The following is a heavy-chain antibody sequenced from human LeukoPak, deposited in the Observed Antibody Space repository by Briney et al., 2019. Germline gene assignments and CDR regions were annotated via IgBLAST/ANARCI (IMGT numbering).Heavy chain of an antibody. D-gene: IGHD5-18*01. CDR2: IYYSGST. CDR1: GGSISSSSYY. J-gene: IGHJ4*02. CDR3: ARGSYGYYEAAYYFDY. V-gene: IGHV4-39*01. Sequence: SETLSLTCTVSGGSISSSSYYWGWIRQPPGKGLEWIGSIYYSGSTYYNPSLKSRVTISVDTSKNQFSLKLSSVTAADTAVYYCARGSYGYYEAAYYFDYWGQGTLVTVSS.